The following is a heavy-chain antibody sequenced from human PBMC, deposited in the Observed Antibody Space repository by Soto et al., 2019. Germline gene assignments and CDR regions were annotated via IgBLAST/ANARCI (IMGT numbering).Heavy chain of an antibody. CDR1: GGTFSSYA. CDR3: GRDLGFNLQLWLGKPNWFAP. V-gene: IGHV1-69*13. Sequence: SVKVSCKASGGTFSSYAISWVRQAPGQGLEWMGGIIPIFGTANYAQKFQGRVTITADESTSTAYMELSSLRSEDTAVYYCGRDLGFNLQLWLGKPNWFAPWGQGTLVTVSS. CDR2: IIPIFGTA. J-gene: IGHJ5*02. D-gene: IGHD5-18*01.